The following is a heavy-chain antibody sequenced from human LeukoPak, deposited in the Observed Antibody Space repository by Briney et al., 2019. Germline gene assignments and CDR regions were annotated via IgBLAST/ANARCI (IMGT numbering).Heavy chain of an antibody. CDR1: GFTLSSYA. CDR3: ASLEWLSTTHYGMDV. CDR2: ISYDGSNK. Sequence: PGRSLRLSCAASGFTLSSYAMHWVRQAPGKGLEWGAVISYDGSNKYYADSVKGRFTISRDNSKNTLYLQMNSLRAEDTAVYYCASLEWLSTTHYGMDVWGQGTTVTVSS. J-gene: IGHJ6*02. V-gene: IGHV3-30-3*01. D-gene: IGHD3-3*01.